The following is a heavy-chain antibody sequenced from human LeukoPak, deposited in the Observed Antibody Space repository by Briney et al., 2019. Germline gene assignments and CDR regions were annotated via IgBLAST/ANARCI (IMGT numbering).Heavy chain of an antibody. Sequence: GASVKVSCKASGYTFTGYYMHWVRQAPGQGLEWMGWINPNSGGTNYAQKLRGRVTMTTDTSTSTAYMELRSLRSDDTAVYYCARMDTAIDCFDYWGQGTLVTVSS. J-gene: IGHJ4*02. CDR1: GYTFTGYY. D-gene: IGHD5-18*01. CDR3: ARMDTAIDCFDY. V-gene: IGHV1-2*02. CDR2: INPNSGGT.